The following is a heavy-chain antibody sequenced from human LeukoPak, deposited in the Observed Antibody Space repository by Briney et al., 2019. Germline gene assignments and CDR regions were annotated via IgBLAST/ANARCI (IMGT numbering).Heavy chain of an antibody. J-gene: IGHJ5*02. CDR3: AKEPARGLQYSSSSHWFDP. D-gene: IGHD6-13*01. V-gene: IGHV3-23*01. CDR1: GFTFSSYA. CDR2: ISGSGGST. Sequence: PGGSLRLSCAASGFTFSSYAMSWVRQAPGKGLERISAISGSGGSTYYADSVKGRFTISRDNSKNPLYLQMNSLRAEDTAVYYCAKEPARGLQYSSSSHWFDPWGQGTLVTVSS.